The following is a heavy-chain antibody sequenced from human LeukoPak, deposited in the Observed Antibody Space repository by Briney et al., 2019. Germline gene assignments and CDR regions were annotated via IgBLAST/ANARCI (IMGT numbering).Heavy chain of an antibody. J-gene: IGHJ4*02. V-gene: IGHV3-23*01. CDR1: GFTFDSYS. CDR2: ISGSGVST. D-gene: IGHD3-10*01. CDR3: AKDQVTMVRGANDY. Sequence: GGSLRLSCAASGFTFDSYSMTWVRQAPGKGLEWVSVISGSGVSTYYADSVTGRFTISRDNSKNTLYLQMSSLRAEDTAVYYCAKDQVTMVRGANDYWGQGTLVTVSS.